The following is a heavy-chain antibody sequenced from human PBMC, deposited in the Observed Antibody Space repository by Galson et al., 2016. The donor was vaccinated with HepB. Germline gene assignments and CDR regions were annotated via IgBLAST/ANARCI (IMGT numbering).Heavy chain of an antibody. V-gene: IGHV4-4*02. D-gene: IGHD7-27*01. CDR2: IYHSGST. CDR1: GGSISSSNW. CDR3: ARVSGVHYYFDY. Sequence: SETLSLTCAVSGGSISSSNWWRWVRQPPGKGLEWIGDIYHSGSTNYNPSLKSRVTISVDKSKNQFSLKLSSVTDADTAVYYCARVSGVHYYFDYWGQGTLVTVSS. J-gene: IGHJ4*02.